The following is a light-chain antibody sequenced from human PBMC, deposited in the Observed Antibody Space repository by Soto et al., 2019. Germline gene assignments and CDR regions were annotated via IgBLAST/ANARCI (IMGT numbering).Light chain of an antibody. J-gene: IGLJ2*01. Sequence: QSVLTQSPSASASLGASVKLTCTLSSGHSYYAIAWHQQQPEKGPRYLMKLNRDGSHSKGDGIPNRFSGSSSGAERYLTICRLRSGDGADSYCQTWGTGIVIFGGGTQLTV. CDR3: QTWGTGIVI. CDR2: LNRDGSH. V-gene: IGLV4-69*01. CDR1: SGHSYYA.